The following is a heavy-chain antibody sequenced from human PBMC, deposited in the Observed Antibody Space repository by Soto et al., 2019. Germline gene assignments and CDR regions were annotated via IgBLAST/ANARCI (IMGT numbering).Heavy chain of an antibody. V-gene: IGHV3-73*01. Sequence: GGSLRLSCAASGFTFSGSAMHWVRQASGKGLEWVGRIRSKANSYATAYAASVKGRFTISRDDSKNTAYLQMNSLKTEDTAVYYCTTTDYSNYGAIDYWGQGTLVTVSS. CDR1: GFTFSGSA. J-gene: IGHJ4*02. CDR3: TTTDYSNYGAIDY. CDR2: IRSKANSYAT. D-gene: IGHD4-4*01.